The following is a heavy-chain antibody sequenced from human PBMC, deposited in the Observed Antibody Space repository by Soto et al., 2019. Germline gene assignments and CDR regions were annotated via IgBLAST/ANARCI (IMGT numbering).Heavy chain of an antibody. D-gene: IGHD2-2*02. Sequence: PSKTLYITCTVYGGSVSSDTHYWSWIRQPPGKRLEWIGFIYSSGSTNYNPSLKSRVTMSVDTSKNQFSLKLRSVIVADTAVYHCAFFVRSCSGTTCYTRADVWGQGTMVT. CDR2: IYSSGST. V-gene: IGHV4-61*01. CDR3: AFFVRSCSGTTCYTRADV. CDR1: GGSVSSDTHY. J-gene: IGHJ6*02.